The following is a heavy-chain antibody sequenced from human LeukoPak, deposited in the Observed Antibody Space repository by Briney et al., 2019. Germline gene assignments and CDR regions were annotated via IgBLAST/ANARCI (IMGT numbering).Heavy chain of an antibody. CDR2: ISYDGSNK. V-gene: IGHV3-30*04. CDR3: AAQPATRSFDY. Sequence: GGSLRLSCAASGFTFSSHSMHWVRQAPGKGLEWVAVISYDGSNKYYADSVKGRFTISRDNSKNTLYLQMNSLRAEDTAVYYCAAQPATRSFDYWGQGTLVTVSS. CDR1: GFTFSSHS. J-gene: IGHJ4*02. D-gene: IGHD1-26*01.